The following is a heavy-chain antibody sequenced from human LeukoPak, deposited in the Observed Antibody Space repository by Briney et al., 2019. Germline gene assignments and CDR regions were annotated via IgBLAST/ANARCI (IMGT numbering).Heavy chain of an antibody. D-gene: IGHD7-27*01. CDR1: GYSISSGYH. J-gene: IGHJ4*02. V-gene: IGHV4-38-2*02. CDR3: ARENWVFDY. CDR2: VYRSGST. Sequence: KPSETLSLTCVASGYSISSGYHWGCIRQPPGEGLEWIGSVYRSGSTYYNPSLKSRVTISVDTSKNQISLKVRSVTAADTAVYYCARENWVFDYWGQGILVTVSS.